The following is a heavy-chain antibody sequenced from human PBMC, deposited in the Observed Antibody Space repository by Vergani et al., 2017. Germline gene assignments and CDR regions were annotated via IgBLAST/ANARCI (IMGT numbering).Heavy chain of an antibody. CDR1: GGTFSSYV. CDR3: ASMAYRFSDVLETFDWLLPDAFDI. V-gene: IGHV1-69*18. CDR2: IIPIFGTA. Sequence: QVQLVQSGAEVKKPGSSVKVSCKASGGTFSSYVISWVRQVPGQGLEWMGRIIPIFGTANYAQKFQGRVTIAADESTSTAYMEVSSLRSEDTAVYYCASMAYRFSDVLETFDWLLPDAFDIWGQGTMVTVSS. J-gene: IGHJ3*02. D-gene: IGHD3-9*01.